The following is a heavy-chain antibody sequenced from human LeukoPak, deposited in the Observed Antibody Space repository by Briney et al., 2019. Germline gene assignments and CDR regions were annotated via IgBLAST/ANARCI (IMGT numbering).Heavy chain of an antibody. CDR2: IYSGGST. Sequence: PGGSLRLSCAASGFTVSSNYMSWVRQAPGKGLEWVSVIYSGGSTYYADSVKGRFTISIDNSKNTLYLQMNSLRAEDTAVYYCASEIKVGATPYYYYYGMDVWGQGTTVTVSS. J-gene: IGHJ6*02. CDR1: GFTVSSNY. CDR3: ASEIKVGATPYYYYYGMDV. D-gene: IGHD1-26*01. V-gene: IGHV3-66*02.